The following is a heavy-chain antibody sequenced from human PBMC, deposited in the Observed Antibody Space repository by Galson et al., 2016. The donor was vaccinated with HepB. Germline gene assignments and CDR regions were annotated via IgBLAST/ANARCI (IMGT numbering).Heavy chain of an antibody. CDR1: AYTFINYY. Sequence: SVKVSCKAFAYTFINYYIHWVRQAPGQGLEWMGIINPGGGSTGYAPKFQGRVTMTSDTSTSTLYLELNSLRSEDTAVYYCARFAELLTGYHSFGDLRGSFDLWGRGTLVSVSS. CDR2: INPGGGST. CDR3: ARFAELLTGYHSFGDLRGSFDL. J-gene: IGHJ2*01. D-gene: IGHD3-9*01. V-gene: IGHV1-46*01.